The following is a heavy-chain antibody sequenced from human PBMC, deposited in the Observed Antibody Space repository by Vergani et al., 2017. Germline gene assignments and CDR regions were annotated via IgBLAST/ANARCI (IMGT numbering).Heavy chain of an antibody. CDR1: GFKFSQFG. Sequence: QVQLVESGGGVVQPGTSLRLSCEASGFKFSQFGMHWVRQGPGKGLEWVAFISYDGSKTQYADSEKGRVTISRDNSKNTVGLEMSSLRVDDTATYYCARDVWDGSGISCFLRAGEFYYMDVWGQGTTVTVSS. CDR3: ARDVWDGSGISCFLRAGEFYYMDV. D-gene: IGHD3-16*01. V-gene: IGHV3-33*05. J-gene: IGHJ6*03. CDR2: ISYDGSKT.